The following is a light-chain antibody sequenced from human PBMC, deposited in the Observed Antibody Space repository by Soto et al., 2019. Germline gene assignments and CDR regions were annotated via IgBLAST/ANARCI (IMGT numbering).Light chain of an antibody. J-gene: IGKJ1*01. CDR2: AAS. CDR1: ESTSSY. Sequence: DLQMTQSPSSLSASVGDRVTITCRASESTSSYLNWYQQKPGKAPKLLIYAASSLRSGVPSRFSGSGSGTDFTLTISSLQPEDFATYYCLQSYSTPWTFGQGTKVEIK. V-gene: IGKV1-39*01. CDR3: LQSYSTPWT.